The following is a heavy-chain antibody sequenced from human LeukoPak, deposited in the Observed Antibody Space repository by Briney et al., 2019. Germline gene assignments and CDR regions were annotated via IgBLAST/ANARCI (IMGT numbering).Heavy chain of an antibody. Sequence: PGRSLRLSCAASGFTFSSYGMHWVRQAPGKGLEWVAVIWSDGSNKYYADSVKGRFTISRDNSKNTLYLQMNSLRAEDTAVYYCARERGLENILTGFPEPYYFDYWGQGTLVTVSS. CDR2: IWSDGSNK. V-gene: IGHV3-33*08. D-gene: IGHD3-9*01. J-gene: IGHJ4*02. CDR3: ARERGLENILTGFPEPYYFDY. CDR1: GFTFSSYG.